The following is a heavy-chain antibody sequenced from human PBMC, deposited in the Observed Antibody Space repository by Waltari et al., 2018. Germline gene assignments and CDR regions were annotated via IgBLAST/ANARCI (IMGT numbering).Heavy chain of an antibody. CDR2: INPKSGGT. CDR1: GYTFTRYF. J-gene: IGHJ4*02. CDR3: ARVLMRTAL. Sequence: VQLVQSEAEVKKPEGSVKVSCKDSGYTFTRYFMHWARQDPGQGLEWMGRINPKSGGTSYAQKFQGRVTMTRDTSISTAYMALRRLRTDDTAVYYCARVLMRTALWGQGTLFTVSS. D-gene: IGHD3-16*01. V-gene: IGHV1-2*06.